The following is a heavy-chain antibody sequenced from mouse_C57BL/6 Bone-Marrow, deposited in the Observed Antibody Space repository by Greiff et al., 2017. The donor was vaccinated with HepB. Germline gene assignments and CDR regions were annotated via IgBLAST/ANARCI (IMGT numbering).Heavy chain of an antibody. CDR2: ISSGGDYI. V-gene: IGHV5-9-1*02. CDR3: TRVITTFSRFDY. CDR1: GFTFSSYA. D-gene: IGHD1-1*01. Sequence: EVMLVESGEGLVKPGGSLKLSCAASGFTFSSYAMSWVRQTPEKRLEWVAYISSGGDYIYYADTVKGRFTISRDNARNTLYLQMSSLKSEDTAMYYCTRVITTFSRFDYWGQGTTLTVSS. J-gene: IGHJ2*01.